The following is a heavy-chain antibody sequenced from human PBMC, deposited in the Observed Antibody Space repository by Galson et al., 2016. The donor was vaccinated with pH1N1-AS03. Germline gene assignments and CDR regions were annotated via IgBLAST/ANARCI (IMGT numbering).Heavy chain of an antibody. CDR3: ARDRDYYGSGSYYNGVIGSFDY. CDR1: DDTFNSHG. D-gene: IGHD3-10*01. CDR2: ISPYNGKT. J-gene: IGHJ4*02. V-gene: IGHV1-18*01. Sequence: SVKVSCKASDDTFNSHGISWVRQAPGQGLEWMGWISPYNGKTEHAQKFQGRVTMTRDTSIRTVYMDLSGLRFDDTALYYCARDRDYYGSGSYYNGVIGSFDYWGQGTLVTVSS.